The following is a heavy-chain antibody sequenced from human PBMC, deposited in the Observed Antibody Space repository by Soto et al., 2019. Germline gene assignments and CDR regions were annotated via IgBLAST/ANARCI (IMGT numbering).Heavy chain of an antibody. CDR1: GGSFSGYY. Sequence: QVQLQQWGAGLLKPSETLSLTCAVYGGSFSGYYWSWIRQPPGKGLEWIGEINHSGSTNYNPSLKSRVTISVDTSKNQFSLKLSSVTAADTAVYCCARVPEADLAVAGTRLGGMDVWGQGTTVTVSS. D-gene: IGHD6-19*01. CDR3: ARVPEADLAVAGTRLGGMDV. J-gene: IGHJ6*02. CDR2: INHSGST. V-gene: IGHV4-34*01.